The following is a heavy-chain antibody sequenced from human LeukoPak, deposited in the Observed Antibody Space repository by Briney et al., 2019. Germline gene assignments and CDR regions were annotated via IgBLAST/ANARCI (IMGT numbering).Heavy chain of an antibody. CDR3: ARDTSSRWYLFDY. Sequence: SETLSLTCSVSGFSISSGYQGGWIRQSPGKGLEWIGTIHHSGNTDYNPSLESRVTMSVDTSKNEFSLKLNFVTAADTAVYYCARDTSSRWYLFDYWGQGTLVTVSS. V-gene: IGHV4-38-2*02. CDR2: IHHSGNT. J-gene: IGHJ4*02. CDR1: GFSISSGYQ. D-gene: IGHD2-15*01.